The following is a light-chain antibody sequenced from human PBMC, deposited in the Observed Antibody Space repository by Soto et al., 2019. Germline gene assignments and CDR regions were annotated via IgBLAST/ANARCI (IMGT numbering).Light chain of an antibody. CDR1: SSDVGGYNY. CDR3: CSYAGSYTVV. J-gene: IGLJ2*01. V-gene: IGLV2-11*01. CDR2: DVS. Sequence: QSALTQPRSGSGSPGQSVTISCTGTSSDVGGYNYVSWYQQHPGKAPKLMIYDVSKRPSGVPDRFSGSKSGNTASLTISGLQAEDEADYYCCSYAGSYTVVFGGGTKLTIL.